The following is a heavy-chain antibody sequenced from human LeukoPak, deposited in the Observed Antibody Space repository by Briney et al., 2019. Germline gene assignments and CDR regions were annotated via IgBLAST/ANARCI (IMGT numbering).Heavy chain of an antibody. V-gene: IGHV3-7*02. CDR3: ARLYSSSSGKAFDI. CDR2: IKQDGTEK. CDR1: GFTFSRYW. D-gene: IGHD6-6*01. J-gene: IGHJ3*02. Sequence: PGGSLRLSCAASGFTFSRYWMSWVRQAPGKGLGWVANIKQDGTEKFYLDSVRGRFTISRDNAKNSLYLQMNSLRAEDTAVYYCARLYSSSSGKAFDIWGQGTMVTVSS.